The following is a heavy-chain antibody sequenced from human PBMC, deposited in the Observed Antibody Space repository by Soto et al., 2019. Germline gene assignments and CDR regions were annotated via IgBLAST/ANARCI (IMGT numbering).Heavy chain of an antibody. CDR2: IWYDGSNK. CDR3: AREYYYDSSGYYPYDAFDI. D-gene: IGHD3-22*01. J-gene: IGHJ3*02. Sequence: GGSLRLSCAASGFTFSSYGMHWVRQAPGKGLEWVAVIWYDGSNKYYADSVKGRFTISRDNSKNTLYLQMNSLRAEDTAVYYCAREYYYDSSGYYPYDAFDIWGQGTMVTVSS. V-gene: IGHV3-33*01. CDR1: GFTFSSYG.